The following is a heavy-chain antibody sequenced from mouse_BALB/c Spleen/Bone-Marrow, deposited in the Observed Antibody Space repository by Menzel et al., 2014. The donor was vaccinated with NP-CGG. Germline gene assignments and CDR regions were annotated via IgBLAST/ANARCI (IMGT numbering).Heavy chain of an antibody. V-gene: IGHV3-5*02. CDR1: GISITTGNYR. CDR2: IYYSGTI. D-gene: IGHD2-4*01. Sequence: EVQLQQSGPGLVKPSQTVSLTCTVTGISITTGNYRWSWIRQFPGNKLEWIGYIYYSGTITYNPSLTSRTTITRDTSKNQFFLEMSSLTAEDTATYYCARGAMITAGFIDYWGQGTTLTVSS. J-gene: IGHJ2*01. CDR3: ARGAMITAGFIDY.